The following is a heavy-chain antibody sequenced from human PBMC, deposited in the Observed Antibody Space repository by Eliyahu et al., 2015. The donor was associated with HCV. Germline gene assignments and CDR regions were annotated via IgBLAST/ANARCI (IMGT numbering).Heavy chain of an antibody. J-gene: IGHJ4*02. V-gene: IGHV4-34*01. Sequence: QVQLQQWGAGLLKPSETLSLTCAVYGGSFSGYYWSWIRQPPGKGLEWIGEINXSGSTNYKPSLKSRVTISVDTSKNQFSLKLSSVTAADTAVYYCARGLGSGWHYWGQGTLVTVSS. CDR1: GGSFSGYY. D-gene: IGHD6-19*01. CDR3: ARGLGSGWHY. CDR2: INXSGST.